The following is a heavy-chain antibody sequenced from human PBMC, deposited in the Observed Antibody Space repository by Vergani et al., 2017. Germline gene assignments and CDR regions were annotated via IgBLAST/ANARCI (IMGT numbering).Heavy chain of an antibody. CDR2: IHNRGKT. CDR1: GYSIGSGFY. Sequence: QVRLEESGPGLVKPSETLSLTCSVSGYSIGSGFYWAWIRQSPGGGLQCLTSIHNRGKTYHNPSLKSRVSVSLDPSKNRFFLNLTSVTATDTAVYYCARSQGDYWHFDLWGPGSLVTVSS. CDR3: ARSQGDYWHFDL. V-gene: IGHV4-38-2*01. J-gene: IGHJ2*01. D-gene: IGHD2-21*01.